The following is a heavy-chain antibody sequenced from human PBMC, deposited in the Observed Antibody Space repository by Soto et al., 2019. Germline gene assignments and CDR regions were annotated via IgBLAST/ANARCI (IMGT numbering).Heavy chain of an antibody. Sequence: SETLSLTCAVYGGSFSGYYWSWIRQPPGKGLEWIGEINHSGSTNYNPSLKSRVTISGDTATNQFSRKLSSVTAADTAVYYCARRAGQQANWTGDYWGQGTLVTVSS. CDR3: ARRAGQQANWTGDY. J-gene: IGHJ4*02. D-gene: IGHD1-20*01. V-gene: IGHV4-34*01. CDR2: INHSGST. CDR1: GGSFSGYY.